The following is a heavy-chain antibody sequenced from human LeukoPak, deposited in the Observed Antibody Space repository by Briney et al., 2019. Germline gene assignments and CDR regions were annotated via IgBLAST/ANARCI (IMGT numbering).Heavy chain of an antibody. CDR2: INPNAGDT. J-gene: IGHJ4*02. CDR3: VTSSAVGGAQRAFDY. D-gene: IGHD3-10*01. V-gene: IGHV1-2*02. CDR1: GYTFTGYY. Sequence: ASVEVSCKASGYTFTGYYIHWVRQAPGQGLEWLGWINPNAGDTKYAQKFQGRVTVTRDTSISTAYMELSRLRSDDTAVYDCVTSSAVGGAQRAFDYWGQGTLVTVSS.